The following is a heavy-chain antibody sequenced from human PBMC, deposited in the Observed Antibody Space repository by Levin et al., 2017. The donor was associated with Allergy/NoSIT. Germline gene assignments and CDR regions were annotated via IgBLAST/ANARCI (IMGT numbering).Heavy chain of an antibody. CDR3: ARDKALLYYDILTGYYFDY. J-gene: IGHJ4*02. Sequence: GGSLRLSCKASGSTFTSYYMHWVRQAPGQGLEWMGIINPSGGSTSYAQKFQGRVTMTRDTSTSTVYMELSSLRSEDTAVYYCARDKALLYYDILTGYYFDYWGQGTLVTVSS. CDR1: GSTFTSYY. V-gene: IGHV1-46*01. CDR2: INPSGGST. D-gene: IGHD3-9*01.